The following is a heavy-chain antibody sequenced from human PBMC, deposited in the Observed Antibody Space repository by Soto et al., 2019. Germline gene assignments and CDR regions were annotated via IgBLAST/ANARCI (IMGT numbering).Heavy chain of an antibody. Sequence: GASVKVSCKASGYTFTSYDINWVRQATGQGLEWMGWMNPNSGNTGYAQKFQGRFTISRDNSKNTLYLQMNSLRAEDTAVYYCAHCGGDCYSAEYYFDYWGQGTLVTVSS. CDR3: AHCGGDCYSAEYYFDY. D-gene: IGHD2-21*02. J-gene: IGHJ4*02. CDR2: MNPNSGNT. V-gene: IGHV1-8*01. CDR1: GYTFTSYD.